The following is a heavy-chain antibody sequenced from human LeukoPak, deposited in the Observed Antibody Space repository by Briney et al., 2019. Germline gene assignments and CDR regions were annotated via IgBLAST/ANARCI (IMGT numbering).Heavy chain of an antibody. Sequence: GASVKVSCKASGYTFTSYDINWVRQATGHGLEWMGWMNPNSGNTGYAQKFQGRVTITRNTSISTAYMELSSLRSEDTAVYYCPRGLGCSSTSCYSAFDIWGQGTMVTVSS. V-gene: IGHV1-8*03. J-gene: IGHJ3*02. CDR2: MNPNSGNT. D-gene: IGHD2-2*01. CDR3: PRGLGCSSTSCYSAFDI. CDR1: GYTFTSYD.